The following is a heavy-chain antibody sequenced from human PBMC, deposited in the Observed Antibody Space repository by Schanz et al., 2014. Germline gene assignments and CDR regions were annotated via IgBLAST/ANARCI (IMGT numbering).Heavy chain of an antibody. Sequence: QVQLVQSGAEVKKPGSSMKVSCKASGGTFSTYPINWLRQAPGQGLEWMGWMNPDSGNTGYAQKFQGRVTMTRNTSISTAYMELSSLRSEDTAVYYCARAPTAYCSDTSCLGTPFDYWGQGTLVTVSS. V-gene: IGHV1-8*02. J-gene: IGHJ4*02. CDR3: ARAPTAYCSDTSCLGTPFDY. D-gene: IGHD2-2*01. CDR2: MNPDSGNT. CDR1: GGTFSTYP.